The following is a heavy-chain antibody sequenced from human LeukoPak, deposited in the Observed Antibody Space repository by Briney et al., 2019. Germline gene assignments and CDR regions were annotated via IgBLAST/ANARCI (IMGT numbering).Heavy chain of an antibody. V-gene: IGHV4-39*07. J-gene: IGHJ4*02. CDR2: IYYSGST. CDR3: AAFYDSSGEPDY. CDR1: GGSISSSSYY. Sequence: SETLSLTCTVSGGSISSSSYYWGWIRQPPGKGLEWIGSIYYSGSTYYNPSLKSRVTISVDTSKNQFSLKLSSVTAADTAVYYCAAFYDSSGEPDYWGQGTLVTVSS. D-gene: IGHD3-22*01.